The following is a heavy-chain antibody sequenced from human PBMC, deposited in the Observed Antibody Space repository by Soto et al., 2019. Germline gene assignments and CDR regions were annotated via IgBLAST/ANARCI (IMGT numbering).Heavy chain of an antibody. V-gene: IGHV3-30*04. CDR2: ISYDGTVE. Sequence: GGSLRLSCAASGFPFNNYALHWVRQAPGKGLEWVAIISYDGTVEYYADSVRGRFTFSRDSSKNTVYLEMHRLRLEDTAIYYCARDSGNLELLGLGTHSYSHYYAMDVWGQRSTVTVSS. J-gene: IGHJ6*02. CDR1: GFPFNNYA. D-gene: IGHD1-26*01. CDR3: ARDSGNLELLGLGTHSYSHYYAMDV.